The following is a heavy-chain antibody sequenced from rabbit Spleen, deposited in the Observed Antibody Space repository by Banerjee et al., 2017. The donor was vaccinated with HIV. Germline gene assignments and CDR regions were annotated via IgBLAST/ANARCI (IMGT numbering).Heavy chain of an antibody. V-gene: IGHV1S45*01. Sequence: QEQLVESGGGLVKPGTSLTLTCKASGLDFSSSYWICWVRQAPGKGLEWIACVNGGGSGTTHYATWAKGRFTVSKTSSTTVTLQVPSLTAADTATYFCARAENFDRYATDLGLWGQGTLVTVS. CDR2: VNGGGSGTT. J-gene: IGHJ3*01. CDR1: GLDFSSSYW. D-gene: IGHD6-1*01. CDR3: ARAENFDRYATDLGL.